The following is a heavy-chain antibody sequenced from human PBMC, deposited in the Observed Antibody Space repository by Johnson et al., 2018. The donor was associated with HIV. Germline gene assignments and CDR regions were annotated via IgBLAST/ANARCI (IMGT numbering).Heavy chain of an antibody. CDR2: ISGSGGST. CDR3: ARDGVYSSPWDAFDI. J-gene: IGHJ3*02. D-gene: IGHD6-19*01. CDR1: GFTFSSYA. V-gene: IGHV3-23*04. Sequence: VQLVESGGGLVQPGGSLRLSCAASGFTFSSYAMSWVRQAPGTGLEWVSAISGSGGSTYYADSVKGRFTISRANSKNTLYLQMDNLRVEDTAMYYWARDGVYSSPWDAFDIWGQGTMVTVSS.